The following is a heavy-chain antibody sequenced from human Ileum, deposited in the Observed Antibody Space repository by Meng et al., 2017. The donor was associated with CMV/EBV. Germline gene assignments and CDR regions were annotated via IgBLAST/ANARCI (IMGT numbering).Heavy chain of an antibody. CDR2: INEDGGEI. J-gene: IGHJ6*02. CDR3: ARITTFGTGLHGMDV. D-gene: IGHD3-3*01. Sequence: GESLKISCAASGFTFSNYGMHWVRQAPGKGLEWVANINEDGGEIYYVDSLWGRFTISRDNAKNSLYLQMNSLRAEDSAVYYCARITTFGTGLHGMDVWGQGNTVNVAS. V-gene: IGHV3-7*01. CDR1: GFTFSNYG.